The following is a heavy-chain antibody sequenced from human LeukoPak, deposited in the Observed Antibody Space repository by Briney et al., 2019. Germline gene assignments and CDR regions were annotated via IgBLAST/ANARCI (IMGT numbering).Heavy chain of an antibody. CDR1: GFTFSSYG. V-gene: IGHV3-30*02. J-gene: IGHJ6*03. CDR2: IRYDGRNK. D-gene: IGHD2-2*01. CDR3: AKTGCSSTSCQAYYYYYMDV. Sequence: GGSLRLSCAASGFTFSSYGMHWVRQAPGKGLEWVAFIRYDGRNKYYADSVKGRFTISRDSSKNTLYLQMNSMRAEDTAVYYCAKTGCSSTSCQAYYYYYMDVWGKGTTVTVSS.